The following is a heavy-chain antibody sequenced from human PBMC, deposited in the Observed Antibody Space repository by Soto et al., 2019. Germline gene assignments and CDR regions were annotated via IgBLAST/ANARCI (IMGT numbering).Heavy chain of an antibody. V-gene: IGHV3-30*18. CDR3: AKAVRGTYYHYYGMDV. CDR1: GFSFSSYG. D-gene: IGHD3-10*02. CDR2: ISNDGSSK. J-gene: IGHJ6*02. Sequence: PGGSLRLSCAASGFSFSSYGMHWVRQAPGKGLEWVAVISNDGSSKYYEDSVKGRFTISRDNSKNTLYLQMDRLRAEDTVVYYCAKAVRGTYYHYYGMDVWGRGTTVTVSS.